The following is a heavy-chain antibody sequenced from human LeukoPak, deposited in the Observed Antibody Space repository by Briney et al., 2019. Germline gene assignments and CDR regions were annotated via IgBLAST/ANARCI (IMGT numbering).Heavy chain of an antibody. CDR1: GYIFTGYY. CDR3: ARDHDLNYYDSSGYPGDY. Sequence: ASVKVSCKASGYIFTGYYMHWVRQAPGQGLEWMGWINPNSGGTNSAQKFQGRVTMTRDTSISTAYMELSRLRSDDTAVYYCARDHDLNYYDSSGYPGDYWGQGTLVTVSS. V-gene: IGHV1-2*02. D-gene: IGHD3-22*01. CDR2: INPNSGGT. J-gene: IGHJ4*02.